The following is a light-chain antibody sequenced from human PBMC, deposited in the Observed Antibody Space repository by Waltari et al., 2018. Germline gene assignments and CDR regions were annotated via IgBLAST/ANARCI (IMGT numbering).Light chain of an antibody. J-gene: IGKJ2*01. CDR1: QSVSSSY. Sequence: ESVMTQSPGTLSLSPGERATLSRRASQSVSSSYLAWYQQRPGQAPRLLIYGASSRATGVPDRFSASGSGTDFTLTISRLEPEDFAVYYCQQYGNSPIYTFGQGTKLEI. CDR2: GAS. CDR3: QQYGNSPIYT. V-gene: IGKV3-20*01.